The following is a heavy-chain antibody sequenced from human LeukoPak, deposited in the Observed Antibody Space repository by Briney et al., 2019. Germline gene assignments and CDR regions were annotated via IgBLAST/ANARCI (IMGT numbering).Heavy chain of an antibody. J-gene: IGHJ6*03. CDR3: ARTQRHYDFWSSYYYYMDV. CDR1: GYTFTSYH. V-gene: IGHV1-46*01. D-gene: IGHD3-3*01. CDR2: INPSGGST. Sequence: ASVKVSCKASGYTFTSYHMHWVRQAPGQGLEWMGIINPSGGSTSYAQKFQGRVTMTRDMSTSTVYMELSSLRSEDTAVYYCARTQRHYDFWSSYYYYMDVWGKGTTVTVSS.